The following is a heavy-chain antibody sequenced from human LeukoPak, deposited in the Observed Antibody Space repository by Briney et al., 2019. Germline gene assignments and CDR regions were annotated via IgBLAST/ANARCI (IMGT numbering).Heavy chain of an antibody. D-gene: IGHD3-9*01. CDR1: GFTFSSYG. CDR2: IRNDGSNK. CDR3: ARERAHLTGRFDY. Sequence: GGSLRLSCAASGFTFSSYGMHWVRQAPGKGLEWVAFIRNDGSNKYYADSVKGRFTISRDNAKNTLYLQMNSLRAEDTAVYYCARERAHLTGRFDYWGQGTLVTVSS. J-gene: IGHJ4*02. V-gene: IGHV3-30*02.